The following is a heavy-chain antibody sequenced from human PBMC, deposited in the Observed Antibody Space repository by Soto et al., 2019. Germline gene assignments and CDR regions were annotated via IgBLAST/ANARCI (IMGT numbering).Heavy chain of an antibody. CDR1: GFTFSNYG. CDR3: VRAAGYGGNDYVYYYGMDV. V-gene: IGHV3-33*01. CDR2: VWYDGRNK. Sequence: QVQLVESGGGVVQPGRSLRLSCAASGFTFSNYGMHWVRQAPGKGLEWVAHVWYDGRNKYYRDSVQGRFSISRDNSKNTLYLQMNSLRDEDTAVYYCVRAAGYGGNDYVYYYGMDVWGQGTTVTVSS. J-gene: IGHJ6*02. D-gene: IGHD5-12*01.